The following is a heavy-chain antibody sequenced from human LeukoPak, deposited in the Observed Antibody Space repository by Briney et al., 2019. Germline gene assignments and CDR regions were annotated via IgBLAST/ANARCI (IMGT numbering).Heavy chain of an antibody. D-gene: IGHD3-9*01. J-gene: IGHJ5*02. CDR1: GGSISSYY. CDR2: IYYSGST. V-gene: IGHV4-59*12. Sequence: SETLSLTCTVSGGSISSYYWSWIRQPPGEGLEWIGYIYYSGSTNYNPSLKSRVTISVDTSKNQFSLKLSSVTAADTAVYYCARGNTQKKLRYFDWFLSDKPNWFDPWGQGTLVTVSS. CDR3: ARGNTQKKLRYFDWFLSDKPNWFDP.